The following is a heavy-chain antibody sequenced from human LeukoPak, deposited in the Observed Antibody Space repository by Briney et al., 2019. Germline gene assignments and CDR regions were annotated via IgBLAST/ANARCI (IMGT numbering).Heavy chain of an antibody. CDR2: IYSAGST. J-gene: IGHJ3*01. Sequence: GGSLRLSCATSGFTVSTNYMSWVRQAPGKGLEWVSVIYSAGSTYHADSVKGRFTISRDNSKNTLYLQMNSLRADDTAVYYCAMKAVPRPRLHDAFDFWGQGTVVSVSS. CDR3: AMKAVPRPRLHDAFDF. D-gene: IGHD5-24*01. V-gene: IGHV3-53*01. CDR1: GFTVSTNY.